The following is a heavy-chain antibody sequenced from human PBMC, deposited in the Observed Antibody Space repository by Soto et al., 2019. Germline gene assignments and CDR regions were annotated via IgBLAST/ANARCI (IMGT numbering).Heavy chain of an antibody. V-gene: IGHV3-66*01. CDR3: AREVRVRGFAFDI. J-gene: IGHJ3*02. CDR1: GFTVSSNY. CDR2: SYSGGNT. Sequence: EVQLVESGGGLVQPGGSLRLSCAVSGFTVSSNYMNWVRQAPGKGLVWVSFSYSGGNTYYADSVKGRFTISRDNSKNMLFLQMNSLRVEDTAVYYCAREVRVRGFAFDIWGQGIMVTVSS. D-gene: IGHD3-10*01.